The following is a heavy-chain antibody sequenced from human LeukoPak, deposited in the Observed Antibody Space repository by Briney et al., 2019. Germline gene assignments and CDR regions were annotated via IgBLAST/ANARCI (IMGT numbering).Heavy chain of an antibody. D-gene: IGHD4-17*01. CDR3: ARGRDPYGDYAPDY. CDR1: RFSFSSYS. Sequence: GGSLRLSCAASRFSFSSYSMNWVRQAPGKGLVWVSSISTSSNYIYYADSVKGRFTISRDNAKNSLYLQMNSLRAEDTAVYYCARGRDPYGDYAPDYWGQGTLVTVSS. CDR2: ISTSSNYI. V-gene: IGHV3-21*01. J-gene: IGHJ4*02.